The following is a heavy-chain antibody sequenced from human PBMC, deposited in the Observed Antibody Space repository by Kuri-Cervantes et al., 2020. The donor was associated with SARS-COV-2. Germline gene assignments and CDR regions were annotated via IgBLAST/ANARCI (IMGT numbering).Heavy chain of an antibody. J-gene: IGHJ6*02. CDR2: ISSSSSTI. Sequence: GESLKISCAASGFTFSSYSMNWVRQAPGKGLEWVSYISSSSSTIYYADSVEGRFTISRDNAKNSLYLQMNSLRAEDTAVYYCARGFPTVTTWLGYYYYGMDVWGQGTTVTVSS. CDR3: ARGFPTVTTWLGYYYYGMDV. CDR1: GFTFSSYS. D-gene: IGHD4-17*01. V-gene: IGHV3-48*01.